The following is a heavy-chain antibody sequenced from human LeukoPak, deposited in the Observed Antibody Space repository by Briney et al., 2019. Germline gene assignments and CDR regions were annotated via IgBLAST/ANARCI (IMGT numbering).Heavy chain of an antibody. CDR3: AKDLLIYGSGSFFDY. D-gene: IGHD3-10*01. CDR1: GFTFSSYG. CDR2: IRYDGSNK. J-gene: IGHJ4*02. Sequence: GGSLTLSCAASGFTFSSYGMHWVRQAPGKGLEWVTFIRYDGSNKYYEDSVRGRFTISRDNSKNTLYLQMTSLRAEDTAVYYCAKDLLIYGSGSFFDYWGQGTLVTVSS. V-gene: IGHV3-30*02.